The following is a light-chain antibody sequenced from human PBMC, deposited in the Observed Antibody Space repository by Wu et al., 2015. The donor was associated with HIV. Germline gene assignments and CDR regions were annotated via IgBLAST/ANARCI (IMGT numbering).Light chain of an antibody. J-gene: IGKJ4*01. CDR2: KAS. V-gene: IGKV1-5*03. Sequence: QMTQSPSTLSASVGDRVTITCRASESIIRWLAWYQQKPGKAPKLLIYKASNLESGVPSRFSGGGSGTEFTLTISSLQPEDFGTYYCQQYSSYPLTFGGGRSGDQT. CDR3: QQYSSYPLT. CDR1: ESIIRW.